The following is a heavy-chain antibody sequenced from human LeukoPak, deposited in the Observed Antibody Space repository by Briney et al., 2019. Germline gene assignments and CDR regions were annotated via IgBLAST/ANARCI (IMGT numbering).Heavy chain of an antibody. CDR3: ARDRSDYDFWSGYYPPYYYGMDV. CDR2: LYTGGDT. J-gene: IGHJ6*02. CDR1: GFTVSAHY. V-gene: IGHV3-53*01. D-gene: IGHD3-3*01. Sequence: GGSLRLSCAVSGFTVSAHYMSWVRQAPGKGLECVSFLYTGGDTYYADSVKGRFTISRDNSKNTLNLQMNSLRAEDTAVYYCARDRSDYDFWSGYYPPYYYGMDVWGQGTTVTVSS.